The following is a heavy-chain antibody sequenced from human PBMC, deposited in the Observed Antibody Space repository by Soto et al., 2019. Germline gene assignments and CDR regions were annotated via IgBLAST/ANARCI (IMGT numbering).Heavy chain of an antibody. CDR2: IYYGGST. Sequence: SETLSLTCTVSGGSISSGDYYWSWIRQPPGKGLEWIGYIYYGGSTYYNPSLKSRATISVNTSKNQFSLKLSSVTAADTAVYYCARDPNSPSMRSPFDIWGQGTMVPVS. CDR3: ARDPNSPSMRSPFDI. J-gene: IGHJ3*02. V-gene: IGHV4-30-4*01. D-gene: IGHD2-21*01. CDR1: GGSISSGDYY.